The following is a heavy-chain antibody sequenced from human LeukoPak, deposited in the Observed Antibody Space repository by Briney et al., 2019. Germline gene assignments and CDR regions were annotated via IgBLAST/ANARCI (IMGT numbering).Heavy chain of an antibody. CDR2: ISWNSGSI. CDR1: GFTFDDYA. V-gene: IGHV3-9*01. J-gene: IGHJ6*02. Sequence: PGGSLRLSCAASGFTFDDYAMHWVRQAPGKGLEWVSGISWNSGSIGYADSVKGRFTISRDNAKNSLYLQMNSLRAEDTALYYCAKDLGTNAIVTTGYYYYGMDVWGQGTTVTVSS. CDR3: AKDLGTNAIVTTGYYYYGMDV. D-gene: IGHD7-27*01.